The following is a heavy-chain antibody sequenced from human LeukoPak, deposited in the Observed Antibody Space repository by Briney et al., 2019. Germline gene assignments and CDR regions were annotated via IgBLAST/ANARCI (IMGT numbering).Heavy chain of an antibody. Sequence: ASETLSLTCTVSGYSISSGYYWGWIRQPPGKGLEWIGSIYHSGSTYYNPSLKSRVTISVDTSKNQFSLKLSSVTAADTAVYYCARIGDSSGYYRVYYYYYMDVWGKGTTVTVSS. D-gene: IGHD3-22*01. V-gene: IGHV4-38-2*02. CDR2: IYHSGST. J-gene: IGHJ6*03. CDR3: ARIGDSSGYYRVYYYYYMDV. CDR1: GYSISSGYY.